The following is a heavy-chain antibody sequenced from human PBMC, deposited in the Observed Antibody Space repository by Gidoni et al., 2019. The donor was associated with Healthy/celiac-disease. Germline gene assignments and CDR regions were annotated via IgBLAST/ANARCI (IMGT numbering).Heavy chain of an antibody. Sequence: QVQLVESGGGVVQPGRSLRLSCSAAGFTFSSYGMHWFRQAPGKGLEWVAVRSYDGINKYYADSVKGRFTISRDNSKNTLYLQMNSLRAEDTAVYYCAKEDVSSALDYWGQGTLVTVSS. J-gene: IGHJ4*02. CDR1: GFTFSSYG. CDR2: RSYDGINK. CDR3: AKEDVSSALDY. D-gene: IGHD3-22*01. V-gene: IGHV3-30*18.